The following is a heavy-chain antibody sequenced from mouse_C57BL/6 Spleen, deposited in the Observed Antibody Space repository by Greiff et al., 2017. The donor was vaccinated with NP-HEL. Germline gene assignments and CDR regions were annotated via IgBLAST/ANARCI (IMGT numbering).Heavy chain of an antibody. Sequence: EVQLQQSGPVLVKPGASVKMSCKASGYTFTDYYMNWVKQSHGKSLEWIGVINPYNGGTSYNQKFKGKATLTVDKSSSTAYMELNSLTSEDSAVYYCARREYYYGSSCYYAMDYWGQGTSVTVSS. CDR2: INPYNGGT. V-gene: IGHV1-19*01. J-gene: IGHJ4*01. D-gene: IGHD1-1*01. CDR3: ARREYYYGSSCYYAMDY. CDR1: GYTFTDYY.